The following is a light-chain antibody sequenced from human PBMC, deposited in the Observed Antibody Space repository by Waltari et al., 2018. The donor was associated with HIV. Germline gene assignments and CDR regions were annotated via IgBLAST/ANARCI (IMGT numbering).Light chain of an antibody. CDR1: QGIQTW. CDR3: QQANSFPHT. V-gene: IGKV1-12*01. Sequence: DIQMAQSPSSVSASVGDRVTITCRASQGIQTWLAWYQQRPAKAPTLLVYAASRLQNGVPARFNGSGSGLDFTLTITDFQPDDSAIYYCQQANSFPHTFGGGTRVEI. J-gene: IGKJ4*01. CDR2: AAS.